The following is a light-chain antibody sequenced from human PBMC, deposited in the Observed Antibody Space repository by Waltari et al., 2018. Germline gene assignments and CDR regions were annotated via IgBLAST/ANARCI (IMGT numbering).Light chain of an antibody. CDR3: CSYAGSSTVK. V-gene: IGLV2-23*01. CDR1: SSDVGSYNL. J-gene: IGLJ2*01. Sequence: QSALTQPASVSGSPGQSITISCTGTSSDVGSYNLVSWYQQHPGKAPRLMIYAASNRPSGSSNRFSGSKSGNTASLTISGLQAEDEAAYYCCSYAGSSTVKFGEGTYLTVL. CDR2: AAS.